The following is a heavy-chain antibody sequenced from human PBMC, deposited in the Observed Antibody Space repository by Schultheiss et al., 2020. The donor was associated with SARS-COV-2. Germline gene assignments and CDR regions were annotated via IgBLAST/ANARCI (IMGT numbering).Heavy chain of an antibody. J-gene: IGHJ4*02. CDR2: ITPVFATA. Sequence: KISCKASGGTFSSYPISWVRQAPGQGLEWMGGITPVFATAKYAQKFQGRVTITADKATSTVYMELRSLTSEDTAVYYCAREGIRGVVNPFDYWGQGTLVTVSS. D-gene: IGHD4-23*01. V-gene: IGHV1-69*06. CDR3: AREGIRGVVNPFDY. CDR1: GGTFSSYP.